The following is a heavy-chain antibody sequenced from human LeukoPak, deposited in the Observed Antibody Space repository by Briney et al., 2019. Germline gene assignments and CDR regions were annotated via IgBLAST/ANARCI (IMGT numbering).Heavy chain of an antibody. J-gene: IGHJ4*02. V-gene: IGHV1-69*05. CDR2: IIPIFGSA. CDR3: GFIGVAGRPFYY. CDR1: GGTFSSYA. D-gene: IGHD6-19*01. Sequence: ASVKVSCKASGGTFSSYAISWVRQAPGQGLEWMGGIIPIFGSANYAQKVQGRVTITTDKSTSTAYLEMSSLRAEDTAVYYCGFIGVAGRPFYYGGRGTLVSVSS.